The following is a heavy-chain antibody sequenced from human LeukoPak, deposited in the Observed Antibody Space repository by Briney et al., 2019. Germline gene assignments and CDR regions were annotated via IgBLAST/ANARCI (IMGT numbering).Heavy chain of an antibody. Sequence: GRSLRLSCAASGFTFSSYAMHWVRQAPGKGLEWVAVISYDGSNKYYADSVKGRFTISRDNSKNTLYLQMNSLTVEDTALYYCVRDDGWYKVDYWGQGTLVTVSS. J-gene: IGHJ4*02. V-gene: IGHV3-30-3*01. D-gene: IGHD6-19*01. CDR1: GFTFSSYA. CDR3: VRDDGWYKVDY. CDR2: ISYDGSNK.